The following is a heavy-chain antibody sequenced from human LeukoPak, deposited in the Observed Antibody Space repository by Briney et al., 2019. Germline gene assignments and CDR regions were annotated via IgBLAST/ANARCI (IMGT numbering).Heavy chain of an antibody. J-gene: IGHJ3*02. CDR2: ISYDGSNK. D-gene: IGHD3-9*01. CDR1: GFTFSSYA. V-gene: IGHV3-30-3*01. CDR3: ARVYDILPRLGAFDI. Sequence: QPGGSLRLSCAASGFTFSSYAMHWVRQAPGKGLEWVAVISYDGSNKYYADSVKGRFTISRDNSKNTLYLQMNSLRAEDTAVYYCARVYDILPRLGAFDIWGQGTMVTVSS.